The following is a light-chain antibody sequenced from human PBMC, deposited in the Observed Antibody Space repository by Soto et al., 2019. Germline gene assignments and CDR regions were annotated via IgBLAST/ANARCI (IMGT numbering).Light chain of an antibody. V-gene: IGKV1-27*01. CDR2: DAS. J-gene: IGKJ1*01. Sequence: DIQMTQSPSSLSASVGDRVTITCRASQGISNYLAWYQQKPGKLPNLLIYDASTLKSGVQPWFSGSGSAADFTPTSSRLPHDDVANYYYQKDNSPPRTFGQGTKVEIK. CDR1: QGISNY. CDR3: QKDNSPPRT.